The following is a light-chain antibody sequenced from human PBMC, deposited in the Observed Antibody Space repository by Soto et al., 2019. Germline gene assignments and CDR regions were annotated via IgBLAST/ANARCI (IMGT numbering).Light chain of an antibody. V-gene: IGLV2-14*03. CDR1: SNDVCGYNY. CDR2: DLS. Sequence: QSVLTQPAPLSGSPGQSITISFTGTSNDVCGYNYVSWYQHHTGKAPKLMIYDLSNRPSGVSNRFSGSKSGNTASLTISGLQPEDEADYYCSSYTTSNTRQIVFGTGTKVTVL. CDR3: SSYTTSNTRQIV. J-gene: IGLJ1*01.